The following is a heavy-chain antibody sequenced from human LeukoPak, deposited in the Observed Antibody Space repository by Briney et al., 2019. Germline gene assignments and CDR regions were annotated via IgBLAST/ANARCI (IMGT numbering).Heavy chain of an antibody. CDR1: GFTFSSYA. CDR2: ISGSGGST. J-gene: IGHJ5*02. D-gene: IGHD6-19*01. V-gene: IGHV3-23*01. CDR3: ARDKDVVKPGIAVAVTNWFDP. Sequence: GGSLRLSCAASGFTFSSYAMSWVRQAPGKGLEWVSAISGSGGSTYYADSVKGRFTISRDNSKNTLYLQMNSLRAEDTAVYYCARDKDVVKPGIAVAVTNWFDPWGQGTLVTVSS.